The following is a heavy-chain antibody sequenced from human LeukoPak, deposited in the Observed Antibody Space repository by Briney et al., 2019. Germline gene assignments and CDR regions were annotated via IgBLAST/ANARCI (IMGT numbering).Heavy chain of an antibody. J-gene: IGHJ6*03. Sequence: PGGSLRLSCTASGFNFYRFTMHWVRQAPGKGLEWVSLISWDGGSTYYADSVKGRFTISRDNSKNSLYLQMNSLRAEDTALYYCAKDGTGYDFWSGYYRRYYYYYMDVWGKGTTVTVSS. V-gene: IGHV3-43D*03. CDR2: ISWDGGST. CDR1: GFNFYRFT. CDR3: AKDGTGYDFWSGYYRRYYYYYMDV. D-gene: IGHD3-3*01.